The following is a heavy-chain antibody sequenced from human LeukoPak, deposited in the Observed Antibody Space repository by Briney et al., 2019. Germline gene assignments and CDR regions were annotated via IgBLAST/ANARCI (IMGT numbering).Heavy chain of an antibody. D-gene: IGHD3-10*01. J-gene: IGHJ3*02. CDR2: IYYNGST. CDR3: ASPVQLLWFGELYNYHAFDI. Sequence: KSSETLSLTCTVSGGSISSSSYYWGWIRQPPGKGLEWIGSIYYNGSTYYNPSLKSRVTISVDTSKNQFSLKLSSVTAADTAVYYCASPVQLLWFGELYNYHAFDIWGQGTMVTVSS. CDR1: GGSISSSSYY. V-gene: IGHV4-39*01.